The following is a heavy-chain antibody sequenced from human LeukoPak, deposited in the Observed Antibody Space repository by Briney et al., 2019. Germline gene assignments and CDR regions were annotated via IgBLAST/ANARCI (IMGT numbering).Heavy chain of an antibody. CDR3: ARDGDALGLSDY. CDR1: GFTFSSYA. V-gene: IGHV3-30*04. D-gene: IGHD7-27*01. CDR2: ISYDGSNK. J-gene: IGHJ4*02. Sequence: GGSLRLSCAASGFTFSSYAMHWVRQAPGKGLEWVAVISYDGSNKYYADSVKGRFTISRDNSKNTLYLQMNSLRAEDTAVYYCARDGDALGLSDYWGQGTLVTVSS.